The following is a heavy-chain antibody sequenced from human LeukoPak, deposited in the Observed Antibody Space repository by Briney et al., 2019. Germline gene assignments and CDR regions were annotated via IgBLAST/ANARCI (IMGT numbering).Heavy chain of an antibody. CDR2: VYPGDSDP. J-gene: IGHJ4*02. V-gene: IGHV5-51*01. Sequence: GESLKISCKASGYRFTSYWIGWVRQMPGKGLEWMAIVYPGDSDPRYSPSFPGQVTISADESISTAYLQWSSLKASDTAVYYCARRGSGSDFDYWGQGTLVTVSS. D-gene: IGHD3-10*01. CDR3: ARRGSGSDFDY. CDR1: GYRFTSYW.